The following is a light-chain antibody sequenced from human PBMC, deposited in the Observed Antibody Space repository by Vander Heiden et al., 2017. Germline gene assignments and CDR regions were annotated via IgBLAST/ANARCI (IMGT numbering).Light chain of an antibody. CDR2: GAS. CDR1: QRVSSN. J-gene: IGKJ2*01. V-gene: IGKV3-15*01. CDR3: QQYNNWPPVT. Sequence: EIVMTQSPATLPVSPGERATLSCRASQRVSSNLAWYQQKPGQAPRLLIYGASTRATGIPARFSGSGSGTEFTLTISSLQSEDFAVYYCQQYNNWPPVTFGQGTKLEIK.